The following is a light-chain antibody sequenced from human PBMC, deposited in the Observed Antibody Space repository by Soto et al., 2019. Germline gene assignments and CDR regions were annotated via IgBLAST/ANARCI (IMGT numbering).Light chain of an antibody. V-gene: IGKV3-20*01. Sequence: EIVLTQSPATLSLSPGERATLSCRASQSVSSNYLAWYQQEPGQAPRLLIYDASTRATGIPDRFSGSGSGTDFTLTISRLEAEDFAVYYCQQYGSSPPYSFGQGTKLEIK. CDR2: DAS. CDR1: QSVSSNY. CDR3: QQYGSSPPYS. J-gene: IGKJ2*03.